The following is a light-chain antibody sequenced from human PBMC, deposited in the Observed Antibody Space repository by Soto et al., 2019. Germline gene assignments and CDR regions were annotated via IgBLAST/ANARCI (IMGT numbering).Light chain of an antibody. CDR2: GAS. CDR3: QQYGDSPYT. J-gene: IGKJ2*01. Sequence: EIVLTQSPGTLSLSPGERATLSCRASQSVSSNFLAWYQQKPGQAPRLLIYGASSRVTGIPDKFSGSGSGTDFTLTISRLEPEDFVVYYCQQYGDSPYTFGQGTKLEIK. CDR1: QSVSSNF. V-gene: IGKV3-20*01.